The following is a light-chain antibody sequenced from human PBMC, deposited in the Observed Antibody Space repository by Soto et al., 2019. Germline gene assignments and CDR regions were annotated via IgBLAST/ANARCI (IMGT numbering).Light chain of an antibody. CDR3: QQYKNWPPIT. Sequence: EIVMTQSPATLSVSPGDRATISCLAGQSVTTRLAWYQRKPGQGPRLLIYDASTRATGIAARISGSGSGTEFTLTISSLQSEDFAVYYCQQYKNWPPITFGQGTRLEIK. CDR1: QSVTTR. J-gene: IGKJ5*01. V-gene: IGKV3-15*01. CDR2: DAS.